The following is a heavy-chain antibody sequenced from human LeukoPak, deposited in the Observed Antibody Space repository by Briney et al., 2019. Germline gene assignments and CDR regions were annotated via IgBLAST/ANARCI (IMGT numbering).Heavy chain of an antibody. D-gene: IGHD2-21*01. CDR1: GGSFSGYY. V-gene: IGHV4-34*01. J-gene: IGHJ4*02. Sequence: SETLSLTCAVYGGSFSGYYWSWIRQPTGKGLEWIGEINHSGSTNYNPSLKSRVTISVDTSKNQFSLKLSSVTAADTAVYYCARVTPRPGEIDYWGQGTLVTVSS. CDR3: ARVTPRPGEIDY. CDR2: INHSGST.